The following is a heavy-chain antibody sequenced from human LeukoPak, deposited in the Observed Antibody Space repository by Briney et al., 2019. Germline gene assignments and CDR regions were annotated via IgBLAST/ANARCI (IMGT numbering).Heavy chain of an antibody. CDR1: GFTFDDYA. D-gene: IGHD6-19*01. V-gene: IGHV3-9*01. J-gene: IGHJ6*02. CDR3: AKDKGIAVAGSPSYYYYGMDV. Sequence: PGRSLRLSCAASGFTFDDYAMHWVRQAPGKGLEWVSGISWNSGSIGYADSVKGRFTISRDNAKNSLYLQMSSLRAEDTALYYCAKDKGIAVAGSPSYYYYGMDVWGQGTTVTVSS. CDR2: ISWNSGSI.